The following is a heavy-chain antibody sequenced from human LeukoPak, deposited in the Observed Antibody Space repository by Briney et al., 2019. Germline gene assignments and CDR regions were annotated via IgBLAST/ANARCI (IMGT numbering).Heavy chain of an antibody. CDR2: MSGSGGST. CDR1: GSTFSNYA. Sequence: GGSLRLSCAASGSTFSNYAMSWVRQAPGKGLEWVSSMSGSGGSTYYADSVKGRFTISRDNSKNTLYLQMNNLRAEDTALYYCAKNQGQWLVPVDYWGQGTLVTVSS. J-gene: IGHJ4*02. CDR3: AKNQGQWLVPVDY. V-gene: IGHV3-23*01. D-gene: IGHD6-19*01.